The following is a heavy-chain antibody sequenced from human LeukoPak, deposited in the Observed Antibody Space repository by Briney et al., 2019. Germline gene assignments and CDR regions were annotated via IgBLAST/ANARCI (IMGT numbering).Heavy chain of an antibody. CDR2: ISAYNGNI. J-gene: IGHJ4*02. Sequence: GASVKVSCKASGHTCTSYGISWVRQAPGQGLEWMGWISAYNGNINYAQKLQGRVTMTTDTSTSTAYMELRSLRSEDTAVYYCARAGEVGSSWYYFDYWGQGTLVTVSS. CDR1: GHTCTSYG. D-gene: IGHD6-13*01. CDR3: ARAGEVGSSWYYFDY. V-gene: IGHV1-18*01.